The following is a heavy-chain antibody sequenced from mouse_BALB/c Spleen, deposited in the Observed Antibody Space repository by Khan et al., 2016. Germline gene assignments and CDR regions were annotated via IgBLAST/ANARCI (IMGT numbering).Heavy chain of an antibody. CDR3: ARRGPIYYYGSTYGY. CDR2: IDPANGNT. CDR1: GFNIKDTF. D-gene: IGHD1-1*01. Sequence: EVQLQESGAELVKPGASVKLSCTASGFNIKDTFMHWVKQRPEQGLEWIGRIDPANGNTRYDPKFQGKATITADTSSNTAYLQLSSLTSEDTAVYYCARRGPIYYYGSTYGYWGQGTTLTVSS. V-gene: IGHV14-3*02. J-gene: IGHJ2*01.